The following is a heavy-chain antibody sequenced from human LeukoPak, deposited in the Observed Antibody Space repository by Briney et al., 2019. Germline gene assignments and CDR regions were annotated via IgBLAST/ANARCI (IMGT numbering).Heavy chain of an antibody. CDR2: IASDGSST. CDR3: ARELVYDSRYGMDV. CDR1: GFTFSSYW. J-gene: IGHJ6*02. D-gene: IGHD3-22*01. V-gene: IGHV3-74*01. Sequence: GGSLRLSCAASGFTFSSYWMNWVRQAPGKGLVWVSRIASDGSSTTYADSVKGRFSISRDNAKNSLYLQMNSLRAEDTAVYYCARELVYDSRYGMDVWGQGTTVTVSS.